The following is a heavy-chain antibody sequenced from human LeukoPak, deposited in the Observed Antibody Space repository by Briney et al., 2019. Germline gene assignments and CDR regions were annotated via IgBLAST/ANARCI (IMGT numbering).Heavy chain of an antibody. V-gene: IGHV3-21*01. CDR2: ISSSSSYI. D-gene: IGHD1-14*01. CDR1: GFTFSSYS. Sequence: GGSLRLSCAASGFTFSSYSMNWARQAPGKGLEWVSSISSSSSYIYYADSVKGRFTISRDNAKNSLYLQMNSLRAEDTAVYYCARGNRAEDVDYFDYWGQGTLVTVSS. CDR3: ARGNRAEDVDYFDY. J-gene: IGHJ4*02.